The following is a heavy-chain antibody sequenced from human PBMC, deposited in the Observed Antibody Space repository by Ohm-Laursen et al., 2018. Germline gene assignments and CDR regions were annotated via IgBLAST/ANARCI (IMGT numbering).Heavy chain of an antibody. J-gene: IGHJ4*02. D-gene: IGHD6-19*01. CDR1: GFTFDDYA. Sequence: SLRLSCTASGFTFDDYAMHWVRQAQGKGLEWVSGISWNSGSIGYADSVKGRFTISRDNAKNSLYLQMNSLRAEDTALYYCAKGTGIAVAGYYFGYWGQGTLVTVSS. V-gene: IGHV3-9*01. CDR3: AKGTGIAVAGYYFGY. CDR2: ISWNSGSI.